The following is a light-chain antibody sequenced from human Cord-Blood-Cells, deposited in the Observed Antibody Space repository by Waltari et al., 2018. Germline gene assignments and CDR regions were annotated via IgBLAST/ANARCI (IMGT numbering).Light chain of an antibody. V-gene: IGLV2-23*01. CDR2: EGS. CDR1: SSAVGSYNL. CDR3: CSYAGSSAWV. Sequence: SALTQPASVSGSPGQSITISCTGTSSAVGSYNLVSCYQQHPGKAPKLMSYEGSKRPSGFSKRFAGSKSGNASVLTIAVHHAEEDAYYYCCSYAGSSAWVFGGGTKLTVL. J-gene: IGLJ3*02.